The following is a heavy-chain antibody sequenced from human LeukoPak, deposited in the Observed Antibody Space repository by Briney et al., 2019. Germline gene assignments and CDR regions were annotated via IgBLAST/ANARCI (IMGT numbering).Heavy chain of an antibody. J-gene: IGHJ4*02. CDR3: ARSPGWGFDY. V-gene: IGHV1-18*04. CDR2: ISAYNGNT. D-gene: IGHD3-16*01. Sequence: ASVKVSCKASGYTFTGYYMHWVRQAPGQGLEWMGWISAYNGNTNYAQKLQGRVTMTTDTSTSTAYMELRSLRSDDTAVYYCARSPGWGFDYWGQGTLVTVSS. CDR1: GYTFTGYY.